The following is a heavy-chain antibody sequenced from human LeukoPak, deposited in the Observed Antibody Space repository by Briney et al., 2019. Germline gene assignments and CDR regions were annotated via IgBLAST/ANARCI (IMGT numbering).Heavy chain of an antibody. V-gene: IGHV5-51*01. J-gene: IGHJ4*02. CDR1: GYNFGKDW. D-gene: IGHD2-2*01. Sequence: GESLKISCKVSGYNFGKDWIAWLRQRPGKGLEWMGLIWPGDSDTRYRPSFEGQVTISADRSMNTAYLRWNRLKVSDTAVYYCARVAGMDSGYCSTASCVFDFWGQGTPVTVSS. CDR2: IWPGDSDT. CDR3: ARVAGMDSGYCSTASCVFDF.